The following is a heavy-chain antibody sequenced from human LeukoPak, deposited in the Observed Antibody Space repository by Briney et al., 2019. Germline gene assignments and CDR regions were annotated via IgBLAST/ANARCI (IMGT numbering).Heavy chain of an antibody. CDR1: GGSFSGYY. CDR2: INHSGST. CDR3: ARARSPGYSSSWYRVYYFDY. J-gene: IGHJ4*02. Sequence: PSETLSLTCAVYGGSFSGYYWSWIRQPPGKGLEWIGEINHSGSTNYDPSLKSRVTISVDTSKNQFSLKLSSVTAADTAVYYCARARSPGYSSSWYRVYYFDYWGQGTLVTVSS. V-gene: IGHV4-34*01. D-gene: IGHD6-13*01.